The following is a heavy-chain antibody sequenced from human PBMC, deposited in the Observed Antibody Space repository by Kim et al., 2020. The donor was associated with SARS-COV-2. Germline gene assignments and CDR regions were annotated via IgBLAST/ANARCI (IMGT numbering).Heavy chain of an antibody. CDR3: ARDPGAVASRHFDY. D-gene: IGHD6-19*01. V-gene: IGHV3-33*01. CDR2: IRYDGSNK. J-gene: IGHJ4*02. Sequence: GGSLRLSCAASGFTFSSYGMHWVRQAPGKGLEWVAVIRYDGSNKYYADSVKGRFTISRDNSKNTLYLQMNSLRAEDTAVYYCARDPGAVASRHFDYWGQGTLVTVSS. CDR1: GFTFSSYG.